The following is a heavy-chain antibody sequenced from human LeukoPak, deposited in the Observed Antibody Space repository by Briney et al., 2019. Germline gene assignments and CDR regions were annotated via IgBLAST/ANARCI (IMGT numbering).Heavy chain of an antibody. CDR3: ARERDGRFFDY. CDR1: GLTFRSYW. CDR2: INQDGSEK. V-gene: IGHV3-7*01. Sequence: GGSLRLSCAVSGLTFRSYWMSWVRQAPGKGLEWVANINQDGSEKYFVDTVKGRFTISRDNAKNSLHLQMNTLRAEDTAVYYCARERDGRFFDYWGQGTLVTVSS. D-gene: IGHD5-24*01. J-gene: IGHJ4*02.